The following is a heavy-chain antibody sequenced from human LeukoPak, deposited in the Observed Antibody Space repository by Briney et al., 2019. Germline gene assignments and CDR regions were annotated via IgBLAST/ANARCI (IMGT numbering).Heavy chain of an antibody. V-gene: IGHV4-30-4*07. CDR2: IYYSGST. CDR3: AREGFTRNAFDI. CDR1: GGSISSGGYS. Sequence: SETLSLTCAVSGGSISSGGYSWSWIRQPPGKGLEWIGYIYYSGSTYYNPSLKSRVTISVDTSKNQLSLKLSSVTAADTAVYYCAREGFTRNAFDIWGQGTMVTVSS. J-gene: IGHJ3*02.